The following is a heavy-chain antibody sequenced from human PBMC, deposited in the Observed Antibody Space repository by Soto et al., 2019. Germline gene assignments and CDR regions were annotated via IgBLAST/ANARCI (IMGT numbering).Heavy chain of an antibody. CDR1: GGSISSGGYY. Sequence: PSETLSVTCTVSGGSISSGGYYWSWIRQHPGKGLEWIGYIYYSGSTYYNPSLKSRVTISVDTSKNQFSLKLSSVTAADTAVYYCAREIHDYYFDYWGQGTLVTVSS. D-gene: IGHD3-3*01. CDR3: AREIHDYYFDY. CDR2: IYYSGST. J-gene: IGHJ4*02. V-gene: IGHV4-31*03.